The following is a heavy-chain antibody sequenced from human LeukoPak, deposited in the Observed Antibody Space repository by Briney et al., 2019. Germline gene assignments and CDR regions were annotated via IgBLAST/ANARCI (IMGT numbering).Heavy chain of an antibody. D-gene: IGHD1-1*01. CDR3: ANSERSNWNYYFDY. CDR2: ISGGGST. V-gene: IGHV3-23*01. Sequence: PGGSLRLSCAASGFTFSSYAMTWVRQAPGKGLEWVSTISGGGSTYYADSVKGRFTISRDNSKNTLYLQVNSLRAEDTAVYYCANSERSNWNYYFDYGGQGTLVTVSS. CDR1: GFTFSSYA. J-gene: IGHJ4*02.